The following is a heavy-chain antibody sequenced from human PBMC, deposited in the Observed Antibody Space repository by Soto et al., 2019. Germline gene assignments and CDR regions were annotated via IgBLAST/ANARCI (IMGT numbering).Heavy chain of an antibody. CDR2: ISSNGGST. V-gene: IGHV3-64D*06. CDR3: VKVQDGGYFDY. J-gene: IGHJ4*02. CDR1: GFTFSSYA. Sequence: LRLSCSASGFTFSSYAMHWVRQAPGKGLEYVSAISSNGGSTYYADSVKGRFTISRDNSKNTLYLQMSSLRAEDTAVYYCVKVQDGGYFDYWGQGTLVTVSS. D-gene: IGHD3-10*01.